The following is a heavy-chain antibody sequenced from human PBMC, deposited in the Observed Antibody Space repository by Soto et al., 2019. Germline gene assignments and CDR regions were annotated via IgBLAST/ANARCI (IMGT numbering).Heavy chain of an antibody. CDR3: ARGVGSGTYYNQYNWFDP. CDR1: GYTFTNYG. V-gene: IGHV1-18*01. Sequence: QVQLVQSGAEVKKPGASVKVSCKASGYTFTNYGISWVRQAPGQGLEWMGWINTYNGNTNHAQKLQGRDTMTTDTSKSTAYMELRSLRSDGTAVYYCARGVGSGTYYNQYNWFDPWGQGTLVTVSS. CDR2: INTYNGNT. J-gene: IGHJ5*02. D-gene: IGHD3-10*01.